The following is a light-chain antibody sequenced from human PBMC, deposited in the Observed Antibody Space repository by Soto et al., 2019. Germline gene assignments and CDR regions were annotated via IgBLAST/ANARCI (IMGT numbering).Light chain of an antibody. J-gene: IGLJ3*02. V-gene: IGLV2-11*01. Sequence: QSALTQPRSVSGSPGQSVTISCTGTSSDIGGSTFVSWYQQLPGKAPKVILYDVSTRPSGVPNRFSGTKSGNAASLSISGLQAEDESDYYCCSHTAIYTFVVFGGGTKLTVL. CDR1: SSDIGGSTF. CDR3: CSHTAIYTFVV. CDR2: DVS.